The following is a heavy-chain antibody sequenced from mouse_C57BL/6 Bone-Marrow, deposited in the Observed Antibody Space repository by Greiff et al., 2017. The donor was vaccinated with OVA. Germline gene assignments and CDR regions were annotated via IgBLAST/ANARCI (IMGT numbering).Heavy chain of an antibody. Sequence: QVQLQQPGAELVRPGSSVKLSCKASGYTFTSYWMHWVKQRPIQGLEWIGNIDPSDSDTHYNQKFKDKATLTVDKSSSTAYIQLSSLTSEDSAVYYCARNYYGSSYRWYFDVWGTGTTVTVSS. D-gene: IGHD1-1*01. V-gene: IGHV1-52*01. CDR3: ARNYYGSSYRWYFDV. J-gene: IGHJ1*03. CDR1: GYTFTSYW. CDR2: IDPSDSDT.